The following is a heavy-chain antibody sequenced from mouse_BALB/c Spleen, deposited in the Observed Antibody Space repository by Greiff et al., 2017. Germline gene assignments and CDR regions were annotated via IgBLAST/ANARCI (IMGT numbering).Heavy chain of an antibody. V-gene: IGHV5-6-5*01. CDR3: ARGRDYTYYYGSSYYFDY. D-gene: IGHD1-1*01. CDR1: GFTFSSYD. J-gene: IGHJ2*01. Sequence: EVQLVESGGGLVKPGGSLKLSCAASGFTFSSYDMSWVRQTPEKRLEWVASISSGGSTYYPDSVKGRFTISRDNARNILYLQMSSLRSEDTAMYYCARGRDYTYYYGSSYYFDYWGQGTTLTVSS. CDR2: ISSGGST.